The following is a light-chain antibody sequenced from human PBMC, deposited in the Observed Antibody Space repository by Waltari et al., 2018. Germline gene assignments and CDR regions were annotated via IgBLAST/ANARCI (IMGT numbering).Light chain of an antibody. CDR1: SCSVSTSYF. Sequence: QTVVTQEPSFSVSPGGTVTLTCGLTSCSVSTSYFPSWYQQTPGQAPRTLIYSTNTRSSGVPDRFSGSILENKAALTITGAQADDESDYYCVLYMGGGIWVFGGGTKLTVL. V-gene: IGLV8-61*01. J-gene: IGLJ3*02. CDR2: STN. CDR3: VLYMGGGIWV.